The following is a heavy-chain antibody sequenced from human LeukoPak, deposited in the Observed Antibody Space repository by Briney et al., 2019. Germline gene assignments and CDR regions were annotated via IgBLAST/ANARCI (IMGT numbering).Heavy chain of an antibody. Sequence: PSETLSLTCTDSGGSISSYYWSWIRQPAGKGLEWIGRIYTSGSTNYNPSLKSRVTISVDTSKNQYSLKLSSVTAADTAVYYCARDRISARRRAFDIWGQGTMVTVSS. D-gene: IGHD6-6*01. J-gene: IGHJ3*02. CDR2: IYTSGST. V-gene: IGHV4-4*07. CDR1: GGSISSYY. CDR3: ARDRISARRRAFDI.